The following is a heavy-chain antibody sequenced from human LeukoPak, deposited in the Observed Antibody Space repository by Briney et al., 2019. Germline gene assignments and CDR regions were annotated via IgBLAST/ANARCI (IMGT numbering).Heavy chain of an antibody. V-gene: IGHV3-21*04. J-gene: IGHJ3*02. D-gene: IGHD3-22*01. CDR3: AKEDSSDAFDI. CDR2: ISGDSDAK. CDR1: GFTFSTYS. Sequence: SGGSLRLSCAASGFTFSTYSMSWIRQAPGKGLEWVSSISGDSDAKFYSDSMKGRFTISRDNAKNSLYLQMNSLRAEDTAVYYCAKEDSSDAFDIWGQGTMVTVSS.